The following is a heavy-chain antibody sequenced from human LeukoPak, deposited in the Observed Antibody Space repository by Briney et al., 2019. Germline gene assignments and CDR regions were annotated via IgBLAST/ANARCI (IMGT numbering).Heavy chain of an antibody. J-gene: IGHJ4*02. D-gene: IGHD2-21*02. CDR1: GYSFTSYW. CDR3: ARRETYCGGDCSYYFDY. Sequence: GESLKISCKGLGYSFTSYWIGWVRQMPGKGLEWMGIIYPGDSDTRNSPSLQGQVTISVDKSISTAYLQWSSLKASDTAMYYCARRETYCGGDCSYYFDYWGQGTLVTVSS. V-gene: IGHV5-51*01. CDR2: IYPGDSDT.